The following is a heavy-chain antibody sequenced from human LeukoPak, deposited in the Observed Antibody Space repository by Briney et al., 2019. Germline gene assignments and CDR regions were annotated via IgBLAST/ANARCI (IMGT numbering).Heavy chain of an antibody. V-gene: IGHV3-21*01. Sequence: GGSLRLSCAASGFTFSSYNMNWVRQAPGKGLEWVSSISTSSSYIYSADSVKGRFTISRDNAKNSLYLQMNSLRAEDTAVYYCVRDTFSPDAFDIWGQGTMVTVSS. J-gene: IGHJ3*02. CDR3: VRDTFSPDAFDI. D-gene: IGHD3-16*01. CDR1: GFTFSSYN. CDR2: ISTSSSYI.